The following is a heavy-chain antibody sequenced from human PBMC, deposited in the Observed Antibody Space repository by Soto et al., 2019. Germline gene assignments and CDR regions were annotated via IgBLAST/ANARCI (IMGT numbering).Heavy chain of an antibody. Sequence: QVQLQESGPGLVKPSQTLSLTCTVSGGSISSGGYYWSWIRQHPGKGLEWIGYIYYSGSTYYNPSHRSRVTISVDTPKNPLSLKLSSVTAADPAVYYCARVSGSSPNWYFDLWGRGTLVTVSS. CDR1: GGSISSGGYY. J-gene: IGHJ2*01. V-gene: IGHV4-31*03. D-gene: IGHD2-15*01. CDR3: ARVSGSSPNWYFDL. CDR2: IYYSGST.